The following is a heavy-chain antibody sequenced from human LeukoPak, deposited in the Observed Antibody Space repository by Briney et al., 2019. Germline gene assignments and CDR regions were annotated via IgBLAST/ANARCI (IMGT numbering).Heavy chain of an antibody. CDR1: GFTFSNYW. CDR2: IKQDGSEK. D-gene: IGHD3-10*01. V-gene: IGHV3-7*01. CDR3: ARAPDGSGSKYYFGY. Sequence: PGGSLRLSCAASGFTFSNYWMSWVRRAPGKGLEWVANIKQDGSEKYYVDSVKGRFTISRDNAKNSLYLQMNSLRAEDTAVYYCARAPDGSGSKYYFGYWGQGTLVAVSS. J-gene: IGHJ4*02.